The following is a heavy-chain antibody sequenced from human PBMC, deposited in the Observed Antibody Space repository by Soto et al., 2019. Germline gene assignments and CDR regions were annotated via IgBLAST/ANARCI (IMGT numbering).Heavy chain of an antibody. CDR3: ASDLVGASDSYGLDV. CDR1: GFTFSNYG. CDR2: IWHDGNNK. Sequence: GGSLRLSCAASGFTFSNYGMHWVRQAPGKELEWVAIIWHDGNNKYYADSVRGRFIISRDNSKNRLYLQMNSLRAEDTAVYYCASDLVGASDSYGLDVWGQGTPVTVSS. D-gene: IGHD1-26*01. V-gene: IGHV3-33*01. J-gene: IGHJ6*02.